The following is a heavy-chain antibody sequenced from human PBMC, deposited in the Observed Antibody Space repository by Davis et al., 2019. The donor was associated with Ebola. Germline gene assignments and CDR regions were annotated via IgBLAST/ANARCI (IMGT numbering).Heavy chain of an antibody. Sequence: SETLSLTCTVSGGSISSYYWSWIRQPPGKGLEWIGYIYYSGSTNYNPSLKSRVTISVDTSKNQFSLKLSSVTAADTAVYYCARDGNHCSSTSCYVGEAFDIWGQGTMVTVSS. J-gene: IGHJ3*02. CDR3: ARDGNHCSSTSCYVGEAFDI. CDR2: IYYSGST. CDR1: GGSISSYY. V-gene: IGHV4-59*12. D-gene: IGHD2-2*01.